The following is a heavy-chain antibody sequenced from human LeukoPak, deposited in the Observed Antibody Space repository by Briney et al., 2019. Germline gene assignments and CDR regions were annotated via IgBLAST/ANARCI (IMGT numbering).Heavy chain of an antibody. V-gene: IGHV1-46*01. CDR2: INPSDGST. CDR3: ARHQGAGGYPFDY. Sequence: GASVKVSCKASGYTFTSYYIHWVRQAPGQGLEWMGIINPSDGSTTYAQKFQGRVTMTRDTSTSAVYMELSSLRSEDTAVYYCARHQGAGGYPFDYWGQGTLVTVSS. J-gene: IGHJ4*02. D-gene: IGHD3-16*01. CDR1: GYTFTSYY.